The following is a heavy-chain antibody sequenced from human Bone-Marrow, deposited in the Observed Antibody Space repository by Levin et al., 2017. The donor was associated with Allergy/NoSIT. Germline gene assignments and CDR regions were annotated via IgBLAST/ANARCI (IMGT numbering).Heavy chain of an antibody. J-gene: IGHJ4*02. CDR1: GFTFSTHA. D-gene: IGHD3-22*01. V-gene: IGHV3-30*09. CDR2: ISHDENNK. Sequence: GGSLRLSCVISGFTFSTHAMHWVRQAPGKGLEWVSFISHDENNKNYADSVKGRFAISRDNSKSTLYLQMNSLRVENTAIYYCARDHYDISGCRSYLDSWGRGTLVTVSS. CDR3: ARDHYDISGCRSYLDS.